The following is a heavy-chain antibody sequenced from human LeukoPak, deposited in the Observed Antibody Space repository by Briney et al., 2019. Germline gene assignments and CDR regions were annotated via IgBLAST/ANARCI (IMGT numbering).Heavy chain of an antibody. CDR1: GGSFSGYY. CDR3: ARGGVLMVYARNADDAFDI. D-gene: IGHD2-8*01. V-gene: IGHV4-34*01. J-gene: IGHJ3*02. Sequence: SETLSLTCAVYGGSFSGYYWSWIRQPPGKGLEWIGEINHSGSTNYNPSLKSRVTISVDTSKNQFSLKLSSVTAADTAVYYCARGGVLMVYARNADDAFDIWGQGTVVTVSS. CDR2: INHSGST.